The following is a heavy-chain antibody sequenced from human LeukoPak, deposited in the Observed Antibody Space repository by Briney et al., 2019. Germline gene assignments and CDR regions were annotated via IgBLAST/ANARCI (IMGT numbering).Heavy chain of an antibody. J-gene: IGHJ5*02. CDR2: ISAYNGNT. Sequence: ASVKVSCKASGYTFTSYGISWVRQAPGQGLEWMGWISAYNGNTNYAQKLQGRVTMTTDTSTSTAYMELRSLRSDDTAVYYCARELRITMVRGVIDWFDPWGQGTLVTVSS. D-gene: IGHD3-10*01. V-gene: IGHV1-18*01. CDR1: GYTFTSYG. CDR3: ARELRITMVRGVIDWFDP.